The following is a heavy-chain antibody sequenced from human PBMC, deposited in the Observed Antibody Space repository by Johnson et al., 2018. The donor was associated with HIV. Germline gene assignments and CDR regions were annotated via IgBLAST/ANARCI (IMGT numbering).Heavy chain of an antibody. D-gene: IGHD3-10*01. CDR1: GFNFDDYG. CDR3: AKGWYYYGSGSAFDI. V-gene: IGHV3-20*04. J-gene: IGHJ3*02. Sequence: VQLVESGGGVIRPGGSLRVSCVASGFNFDDYGMSWVRQAPGKGLEWVSGINWNGGNTGYADSVKGRFTISRDNAKNSLNLQMNSLRAEDTAVYYCAKGWYYYGSGSAFDIWGQGTMVTVSS. CDR2: INWNGGNT.